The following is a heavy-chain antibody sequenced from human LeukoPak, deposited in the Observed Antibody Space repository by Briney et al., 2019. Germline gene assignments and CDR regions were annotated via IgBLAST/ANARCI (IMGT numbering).Heavy chain of an antibody. CDR3: ARLAYDYGDYDPFFFDY. CDR2: IYTSGST. CDR1: GGSISSYY. Sequence: SETLSLTCTVSGGSISSYYWSWIRQPAGKGLEWIGRIYTSGSTNYNPSLKSRVTMSVDTSKNQFSLKLSSVTAADTAVYYCARLAYDYGDYDPFFFDYWGQGTLVTVSS. V-gene: IGHV4-4*07. J-gene: IGHJ4*02. D-gene: IGHD4-17*01.